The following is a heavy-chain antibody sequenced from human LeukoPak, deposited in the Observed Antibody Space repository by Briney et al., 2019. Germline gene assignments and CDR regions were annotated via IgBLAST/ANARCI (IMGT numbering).Heavy chain of an antibody. CDR3: ARGLVLSFYYYYYYYMDV. CDR1: DGSISSSTYY. Sequence: SETLSLTCTVSDGSISSSTYYWAWVRQPPGKGLEWIGEINHSGSTNYNPSLKSRVTISVDTSKNQFSLKLSSVTAADTAVYYCARGLVLSFYYYYYYYMDVWGKGTTVTVSS. CDR2: INHSGST. V-gene: IGHV4-39*07. J-gene: IGHJ6*03. D-gene: IGHD2-15*01.